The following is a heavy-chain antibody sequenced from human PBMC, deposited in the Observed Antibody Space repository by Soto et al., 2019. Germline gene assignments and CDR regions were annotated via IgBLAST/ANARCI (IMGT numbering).Heavy chain of an antibody. V-gene: IGHV5-51*01. Sequence: GPAEKISGECCGERFKIYGVAGSLKKPGKALECMGIIYPGDSDTRYSPSFQGQVTISADKSISTAYLQWSSLKASDTAMYYCARVVAAAIDAFDIWGQGTMVTVSS. CDR2: IYPGDSDT. CDR1: GERFKIYG. J-gene: IGHJ3*02. CDR3: ARVVAAAIDAFDI. D-gene: IGHD2-15*01.